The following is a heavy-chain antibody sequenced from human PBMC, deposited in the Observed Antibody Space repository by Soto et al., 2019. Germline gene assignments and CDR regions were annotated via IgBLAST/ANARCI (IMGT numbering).Heavy chain of an antibody. V-gene: IGHV4-4*02. J-gene: IGHJ5*02. CDR1: GGSISSSNW. CDR2: IYHSGST. Sequence: SETLSLTCAVSGGSISSSNWWSWVRQPPGKGLEWIGEIYHSGSTNYNPSLKSRVPISVDKSKNQFSLKLSSVTAADTAVYYCARVDDSSGGTPFDPWGQGTLVTVSS. D-gene: IGHD3-22*01. CDR3: ARVDDSSGGTPFDP.